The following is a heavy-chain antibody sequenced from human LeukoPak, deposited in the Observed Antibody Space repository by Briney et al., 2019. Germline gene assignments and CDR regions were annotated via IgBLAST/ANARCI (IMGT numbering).Heavy chain of an antibody. D-gene: IGHD6-13*01. Sequence: KTGGSLRLSCAASGFTFSIYSMNGVRQAPGKGLGWVSSISSSSSYIYYGDSVKGRFTISRDNPKNSLYLQTNSLRAEDTAVYYCARDGSSWYPFDYWGQGTLVTVSS. CDR2: ISSSSSYI. CDR3: ARDGSSWYPFDY. V-gene: IGHV3-21*01. J-gene: IGHJ4*02. CDR1: GFTFSIYS.